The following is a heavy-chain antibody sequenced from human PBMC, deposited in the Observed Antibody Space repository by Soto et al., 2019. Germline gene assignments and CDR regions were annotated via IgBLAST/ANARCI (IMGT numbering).Heavy chain of an antibody. V-gene: IGHV3-7*01. CDR3: ARAKWLATPWDY. CDR2: IKQDGSEK. CDR1: GFTSSDYW. J-gene: IGHJ4*02. Sequence: EVQLVESGGGLVQPGGSLRLSCAASGFTSSDYWMSWVRQAPGKGLEWVASIKQDGSEKYYVDSVKVRCSISRDNAKNSLYHQMNSLSAEDTAVYYCARAKWLATPWDYWGQGTLVTVSS. D-gene: IGHD6-19*01.